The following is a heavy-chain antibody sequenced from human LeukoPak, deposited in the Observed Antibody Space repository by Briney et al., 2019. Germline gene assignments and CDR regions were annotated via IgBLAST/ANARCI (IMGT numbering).Heavy chain of an antibody. Sequence: PGGSLRLSCAASGFTFSSYTMQWVRQAPGKGLEYVSAISNNGGSTYHANSVKGRFTISRDNSKNTVYLQMNGLRAEDTAVYYCILTTVATSIEYWGPGTLVTVSP. CDR2: ISNNGGST. CDR3: ILTTVATSIEY. D-gene: IGHD4-23*01. V-gene: IGHV3-64*01. J-gene: IGHJ4*02. CDR1: GFTFSSYT.